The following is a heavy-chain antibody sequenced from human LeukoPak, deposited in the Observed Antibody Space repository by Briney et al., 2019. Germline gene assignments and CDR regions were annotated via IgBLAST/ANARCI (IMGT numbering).Heavy chain of an antibody. J-gene: IGHJ5*02. CDR2: MNPNSGNT. V-gene: IGHV1-8*02. Sequence: ASVKVSCKASGGTFSSYAISWVRQATGQGLEWMGWMNPNSGNTGYAQKFQGRVTMTRNTSISTAYMELSSLRSEDTAVYYCARGLLYYDFWSGYLHWFDPWGQGTLVTVSS. D-gene: IGHD3-3*01. CDR1: GGTFSSYA. CDR3: ARGLLYYDFWSGYLHWFDP.